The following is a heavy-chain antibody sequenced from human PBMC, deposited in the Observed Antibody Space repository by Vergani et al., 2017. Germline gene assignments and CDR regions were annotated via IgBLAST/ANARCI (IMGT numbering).Heavy chain of an antibody. CDR2: IRTSENGGTS. J-gene: IGHJ4*02. CDR1: GFPFHDFG. V-gene: IGHV3-49*04. D-gene: IGHD5-18*01. CDR3: TRGYKYGYY. Sequence: EVKLVESGGGLVQPGQSLRLACITSGFPFHDFGINWVRQAPGMGLEWISLIRTSENGGTSHYAASVAGRFSISRDDSKSVAYLQMDGLKTDDTATYYCTRGYKYGYYWGQGTLVTVSS.